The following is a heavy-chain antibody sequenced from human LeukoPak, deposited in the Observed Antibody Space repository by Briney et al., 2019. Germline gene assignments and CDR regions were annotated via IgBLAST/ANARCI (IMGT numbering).Heavy chain of an antibody. Sequence: GGSLRLSCAASGFTFNSYAMSWVRQAPGKGLEWVATISFDENNKYYADSVKGRFTISRDNSKNTLYLQMNSLRAEDTAVYSCARGYCSSTNCFLDYWGQGTLVTVSS. J-gene: IGHJ4*02. CDR3: ARGYCSSTNCFLDY. V-gene: IGHV3-30-3*01. D-gene: IGHD2-2*01. CDR1: GFTFNSYA. CDR2: ISFDENNK.